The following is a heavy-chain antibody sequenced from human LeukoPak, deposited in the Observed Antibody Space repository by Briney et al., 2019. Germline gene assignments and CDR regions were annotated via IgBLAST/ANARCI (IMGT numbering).Heavy chain of an antibody. J-gene: IGHJ4*02. CDR1: GFTFSSYA. CDR3: ASDMVRGVIIREPFDY. CDR2: ISGSGGST. V-gene: IGHV3-23*01. D-gene: IGHD3-10*01. Sequence: GGSLRLSCAASGFTFSSYAMSRVRQAPGKGLEWVSAISGSGGSTYYADSVKGRFTISRDNSKNTLYLQMNSLRAEDTAVYYCASDMVRGVIIREPFDYWGQGTLVTVSS.